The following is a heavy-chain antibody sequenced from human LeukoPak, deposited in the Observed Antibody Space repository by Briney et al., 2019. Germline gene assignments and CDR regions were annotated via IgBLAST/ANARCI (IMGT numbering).Heavy chain of an antibody. CDR1: GFTFSSYA. Sequence: GGSLRLSCAASGFTFSSYAMTWVRQAPGRGLEWVSAISGNGGTTYYADSVKDRFTISRDNSKNTLYLQMNSLRAEDTAVYYCAKETVVVVAATPDAFDIWGQGTMVTVSS. D-gene: IGHD2-15*01. CDR3: AKETVVVVAATPDAFDI. J-gene: IGHJ3*02. V-gene: IGHV3-23*01. CDR2: ISGNGGTT.